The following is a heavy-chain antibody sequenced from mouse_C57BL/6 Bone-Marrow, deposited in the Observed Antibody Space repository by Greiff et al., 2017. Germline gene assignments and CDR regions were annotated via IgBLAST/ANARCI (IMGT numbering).Heavy chain of an antibody. CDR2: LSSGSSTI. CDR3: ARDWLLRNYAMDY. CDR1: GFTFSDYG. Sequence: EVHLVESGGGLVKPGGSLKLSCAASGFTFSDYGMHWVRQAPEKGLEWVAYLSSGSSTIYYADTVKGRFTISRDNAKNTLFLQMTSLGSEDTAMYYCARDWLLRNYAMDYWGQGTSVTVSS. V-gene: IGHV5-17*01. J-gene: IGHJ4*01. D-gene: IGHD2-3*01.